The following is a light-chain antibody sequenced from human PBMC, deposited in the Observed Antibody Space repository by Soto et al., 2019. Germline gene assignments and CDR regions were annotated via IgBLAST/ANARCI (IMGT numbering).Light chain of an antibody. Sequence: DIQMTQSPSSLSASVGDRVTITCRASQGISSYLNWYQQKPGKAPKLLIYAASSLQSGVPSRFSGSGSGTDFTLTISSLQPEDFATYYCQQSYSTPPGLTFGGGTKVEIK. CDR3: QQSYSTPPGLT. CDR2: AAS. V-gene: IGKV1-39*01. J-gene: IGKJ4*01. CDR1: QGISSY.